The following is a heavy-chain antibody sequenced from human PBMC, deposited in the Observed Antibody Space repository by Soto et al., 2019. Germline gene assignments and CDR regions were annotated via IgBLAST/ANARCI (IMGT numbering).Heavy chain of an antibody. CDR3: ARGGSSSWYHVIDY. V-gene: IGHV1-69*02. J-gene: IGHJ4*02. CDR1: GGTFSSYT. Sequence: QVQLVQSGAEVKKPGSSVKVSCKASGGTFSSYTISWVRQAPGQGLEWMGRIIPILGIANYAQKFQGRVTITADKSTSTAYMELSSLRSEDTAVYYCARGGSSSWYHVIDYWAREPWSPSPQ. CDR2: IIPILGIA. D-gene: IGHD6-13*01.